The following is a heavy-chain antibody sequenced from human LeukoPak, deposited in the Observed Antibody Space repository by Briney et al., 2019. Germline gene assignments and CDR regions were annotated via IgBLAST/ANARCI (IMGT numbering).Heavy chain of an antibody. D-gene: IGHD3-10*01. CDR3: ARMAQGVIRGYYYYYMDV. CDR1: GGSISSSSYY. CDR2: IYYSGST. Sequence: PSETLSLTCTVSGGSISSSSYYWGWIRQPPGKGLEWIGSIYYSGSTYYNPSLKSRVTISVDTSKNQFSLKLSSVTAADTAVYYCARMAQGVIRGYYYYYMDVWGKGTTVTVSS. V-gene: IGHV4-39*01. J-gene: IGHJ6*03.